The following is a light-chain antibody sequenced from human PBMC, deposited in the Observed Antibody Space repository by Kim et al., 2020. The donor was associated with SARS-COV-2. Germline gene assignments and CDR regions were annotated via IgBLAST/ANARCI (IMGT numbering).Light chain of an antibody. Sequence: ASVGDRVTITGRASQSISSYLNWYQQKPGKAPKLLIYAASSLQSGVPSRFSGSGSGTDFTLTISSLQPEDFATYYCQQSYSTPYTFGQGTKLEI. CDR1: QSISSY. CDR2: AAS. J-gene: IGKJ2*01. CDR3: QQSYSTPYT. V-gene: IGKV1-39*01.